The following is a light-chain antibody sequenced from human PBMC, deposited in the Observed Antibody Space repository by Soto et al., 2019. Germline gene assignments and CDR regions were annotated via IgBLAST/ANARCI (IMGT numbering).Light chain of an antibody. J-gene: IGKJ5*01. Sequence: EIVLTQSPGTLSLSPGERATLSCRASQSVSSSYLAWYQQQPGQAPRLLIYGASSRATGIPDRFSGSGSGTDFTLTISRLEPEYLPVYYCQQYGSSPITFGQGTRLEIK. CDR1: QSVSSSY. CDR3: QQYGSSPIT. CDR2: GAS. V-gene: IGKV3-20*01.